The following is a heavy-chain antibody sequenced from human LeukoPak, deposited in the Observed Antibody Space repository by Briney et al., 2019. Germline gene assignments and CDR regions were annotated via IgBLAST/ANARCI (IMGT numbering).Heavy chain of an antibody. CDR2: ISVSGDST. Sequence: QPGGSLRLSCAASGFTFTNSAMSWVRQAPGRGLEWVSGISVSGDSTYYADSVKGRFTISRDNSRNTLYLQMNSLRAEDTAVYYCAKDTWASNFYSPFDPWGQGTLVTVSS. J-gene: IGHJ5*02. V-gene: IGHV3-23*01. CDR1: GFTFTNSA. CDR3: AKDTWASNFYSPFDP. D-gene: IGHD1-26*01.